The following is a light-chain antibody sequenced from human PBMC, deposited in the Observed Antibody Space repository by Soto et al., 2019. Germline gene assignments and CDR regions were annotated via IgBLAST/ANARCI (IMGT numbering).Light chain of an antibody. V-gene: IGKV3D-20*02. CDR1: QSVSSSY. J-gene: IGKJ2*01. CDR3: QQRGNWPGT. Sequence: EIVLTQSPGTLSLSPGERATLSCRASQSVSSSYLAWYQQKPGQAPRLLIYGASSRATGIPDRFSGSGSGTDFTLTISRLEPEDFAVYYCQQRGNWPGTFGQGTKVDIK. CDR2: GAS.